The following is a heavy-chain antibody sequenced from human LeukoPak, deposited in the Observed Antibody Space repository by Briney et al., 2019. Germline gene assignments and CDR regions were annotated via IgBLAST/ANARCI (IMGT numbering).Heavy chain of an antibody. J-gene: IGHJ5*02. D-gene: IGHD3-9*01. V-gene: IGHV1-2*02. CDR3: ARESIRSYYDILTGWFDP. CDR1: GYTFTGYY. Sequence: ASVKVSCKASGYTFTGYYMHWVRQAPGQGLEWMGWINPNSGGTNYAQKFQGRVTMTRDTSISTAYMELSRLRSDDTAVYYCARESIRSYYDILTGWFDPWGQGTLVTVSS. CDR2: INPNSGGT.